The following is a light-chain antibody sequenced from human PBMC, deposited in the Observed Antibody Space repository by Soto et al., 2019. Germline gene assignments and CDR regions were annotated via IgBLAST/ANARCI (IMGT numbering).Light chain of an antibody. J-gene: IGKJ2*01. CDR2: GAS. CDR1: QSVSTN. CDR3: HQYNNWPPYT. Sequence: EIVMTQSPATLSVFPGERATLSCRASQSVSTNLAWYQQKPGQAPRLLIYGASARANGIPARFSGSGSGTEFTLTISSQQSEDFAVYYCHQYNNWPPYTFGQGTKLEIK. V-gene: IGKV3-15*01.